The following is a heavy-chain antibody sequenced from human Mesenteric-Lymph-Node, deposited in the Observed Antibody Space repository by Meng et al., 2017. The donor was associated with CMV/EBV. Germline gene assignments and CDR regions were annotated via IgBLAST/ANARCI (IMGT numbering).Heavy chain of an antibody. CDR3: ARDHLRHCISTTCYNPFY. CDR2: IRYDGNIK. CDR1: ASIFSNYG. Sequence: GESLKISCVPSASIFSNYGMHWVRQAPGKGLEWVAFIRYDGNIKYYADSVKGRFTLSRDNSRNTLYLQMNSLRADDTAVYYCARDHLRHCISTTCYNPFYWGLGTLVTVSS. D-gene: IGHD2-2*02. V-gene: IGHV3-30*02. J-gene: IGHJ4*01.